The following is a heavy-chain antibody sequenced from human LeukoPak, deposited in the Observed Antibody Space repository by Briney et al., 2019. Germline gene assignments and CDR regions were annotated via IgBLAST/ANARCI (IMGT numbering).Heavy chain of an antibody. CDR1: GGSFSGYY. CDR3: ARGSPYGRNWFDP. J-gene: IGHJ5*02. V-gene: IGHV4-34*01. CDR2: INHSGST. D-gene: IGHD3-10*01. Sequence: SETLSLTCAVYGGSFSGYYWSWIRQPPGKGLEWIGEINHSGSTNYNPSLKSRGTISVDTSKNQFSLKLSSVTAADTAVYYCARGSPYGRNWFDPWGQGTLVTVSS.